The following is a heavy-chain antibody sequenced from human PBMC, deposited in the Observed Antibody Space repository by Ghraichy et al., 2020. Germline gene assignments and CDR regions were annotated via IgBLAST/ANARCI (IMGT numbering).Heavy chain of an antibody. CDR3: AKDQGGYCSSTSCSPDFDY. CDR1: GFTFSSYA. Sequence: GGSLRLSCAASGFTFSSYAMNWVRQAPGKGLEWVSAINGSGGSTYYADSVKGRFTISRDNSKNTLYLQMNSLRAEDTAVYYCAKDQGGYCSSTSCSPDFDYWGQGTLVTVSS. D-gene: IGHD2-2*01. CDR2: INGSGGST. V-gene: IGHV3-23*01. J-gene: IGHJ4*02.